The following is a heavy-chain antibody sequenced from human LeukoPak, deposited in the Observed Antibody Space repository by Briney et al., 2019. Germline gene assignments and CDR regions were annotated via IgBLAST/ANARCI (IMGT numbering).Heavy chain of an antibody. CDR3: ARDGPAQMVDFDY. D-gene: IGHD3-10*01. CDR2: IHPNNGAT. J-gene: IGHJ4*02. V-gene: IGHV1-2*02. Sequence: ASVKVSCKASGYTFTGSGWYLYWLRQAPGQGLECVGWIHPNNGATLYAQKFQGRVAMTTDTSISTAYMELSRLRPDDTAMYYCARDGPAQMVDFDYWGQGTLITVSS. CDR1: GYTFTGSGWY.